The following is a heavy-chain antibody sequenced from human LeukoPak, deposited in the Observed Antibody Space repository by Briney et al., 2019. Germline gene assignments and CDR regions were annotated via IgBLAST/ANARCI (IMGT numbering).Heavy chain of an antibody. D-gene: IGHD6-13*01. CDR2: ISYDGSNK. CDR3: NAGPGQPDDY. Sequence: GGSLRLSCAASGLIFSNAWINWVRQAPGKGLEWVAVISYDGSNKYYADSVKGRFTISRDNSKNTLYLQMNSLRAEDTAVYYCNAGPGQPDDYWGQGTLVTVSS. V-gene: IGHV3-30*03. J-gene: IGHJ4*02. CDR1: GLIFSNAW.